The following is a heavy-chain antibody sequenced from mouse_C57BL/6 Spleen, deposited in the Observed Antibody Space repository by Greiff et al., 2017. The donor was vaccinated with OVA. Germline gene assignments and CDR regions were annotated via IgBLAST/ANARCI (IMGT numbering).Heavy chain of an antibody. CDR1: GYTFTSYW. Sequence: QVQLQQPGAELVMPGASVKLSCKASGYTFTSYWMHWVKQRPGQGLEWIGEIDPSDSYTNYNQKFKGKSTLTVEKSSSTAYMQLSSLTSEDSAVYYCARGDYYGSSYVWYAMDYWGQGTSVTVSS. J-gene: IGHJ4*01. V-gene: IGHV1-69*01. CDR2: IDPSDSYT. D-gene: IGHD1-1*01. CDR3: ARGDYYGSSYVWYAMDY.